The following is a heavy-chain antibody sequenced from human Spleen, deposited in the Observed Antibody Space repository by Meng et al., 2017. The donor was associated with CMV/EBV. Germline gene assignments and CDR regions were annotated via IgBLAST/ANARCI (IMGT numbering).Heavy chain of an antibody. CDR1: GFTFDDYT. J-gene: IGHJ4*02. D-gene: IGHD5-18*01. Sequence: SCAASGFTFDDYTMHWVRQAPGKGLEWVSLISWDGGSTYYADSVKGRFTISRDNSKNSLYLQMNSLRTEDTALYYCAKGDVDTAMVAYWGQGTLVTVSS. CDR3: AKGDVDTAMVAY. V-gene: IGHV3-43*01. CDR2: ISWDGGST.